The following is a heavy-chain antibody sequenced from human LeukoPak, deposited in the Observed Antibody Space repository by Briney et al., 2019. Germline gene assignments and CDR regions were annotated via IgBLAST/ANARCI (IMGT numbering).Heavy chain of an antibody. V-gene: IGHV3-7*02. J-gene: IGHJ4*02. CDR1: GFSFSTYW. D-gene: IGHD6-13*01. Sequence: GGSLRLSCAASGFSFSTYWMSWVRQAPGKGLEWVANIKQDGSEKYYVDSAKGRFTISRDNAKNSLYLQMNSLRAEDTAVYYCATGLGSSRPNFWGQGILVTVSS. CDR2: IKQDGSEK. CDR3: ATGLGSSRPNF.